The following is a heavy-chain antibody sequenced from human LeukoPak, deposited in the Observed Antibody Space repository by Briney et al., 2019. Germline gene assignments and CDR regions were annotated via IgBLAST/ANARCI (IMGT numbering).Heavy chain of an antibody. D-gene: IGHD3-16*01. CDR1: GYMFTSYG. CDR3: ARILITFGGLMFGTFDY. CDR2: ISGYSGDT. V-gene: IGHV1-18*01. J-gene: IGHJ4*02. Sequence: ASVKVSCKSSGYMFTSYGVSWLRQAPGQGLEWMGWISGYSGDTKYSKTFQDRITITADAASNTAYMDLRSLRSDDTAVYYRARILITFGGLMFGTFDYWGQGSLVIVSS.